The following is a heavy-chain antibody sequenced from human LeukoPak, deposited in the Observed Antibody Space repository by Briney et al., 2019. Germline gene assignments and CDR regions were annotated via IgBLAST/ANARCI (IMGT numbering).Heavy chain of an antibody. D-gene: IGHD3-16*02. Sequence: GGSLRLSCAASGFTFSSYAMHWVRQAPGKGLEWVAVISYDGSNKYYADSVKGRFTISRDNSKNTLYLQMNSLRAEDTAVYYCARARGENHMITFGGVIVIDDAFDIWGQGTMVTVSS. CDR2: ISYDGSNK. CDR1: GFTFSSYA. CDR3: ARARGENHMITFGGVIVIDDAFDI. J-gene: IGHJ3*02. V-gene: IGHV3-30-3*01.